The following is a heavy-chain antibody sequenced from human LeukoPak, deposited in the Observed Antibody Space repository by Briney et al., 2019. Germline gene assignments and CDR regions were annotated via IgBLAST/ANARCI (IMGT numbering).Heavy chain of an antibody. Sequence: PSETLSLTCTVSGGSISSSSYYWGWIRQPPGKGLEWIGSTYYSGSTYYNPSLKSRVTISVDTSKNQFSLKLSSVTAADTAVYYCARQYSSGWARYFDYWGQGTLVTVSS. J-gene: IGHJ4*02. CDR1: GGSISSSSYY. CDR3: ARQYSSGWARYFDY. V-gene: IGHV4-39*01. CDR2: TYYSGST. D-gene: IGHD6-19*01.